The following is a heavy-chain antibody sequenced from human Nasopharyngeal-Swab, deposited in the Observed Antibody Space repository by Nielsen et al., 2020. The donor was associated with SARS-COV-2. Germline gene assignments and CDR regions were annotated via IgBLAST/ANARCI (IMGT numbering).Heavy chain of an antibody. V-gene: IGHV3-23*01. CDR1: GFNFSCYS. CDR2: ISGSGGST. CDR3: AKDPRNTAMVNYFDY. Sequence: GESLKISCAASGFNFSCYSMSWVRQAPGKGLEWVSAISGSGGSTYYADSVKGRFTISRDNSKNTLYLQMNSLRAEDTAVYYCAKDPRNTAMVNYFDYWGQGTLVTVSS. J-gene: IGHJ4*02. D-gene: IGHD5-18*01.